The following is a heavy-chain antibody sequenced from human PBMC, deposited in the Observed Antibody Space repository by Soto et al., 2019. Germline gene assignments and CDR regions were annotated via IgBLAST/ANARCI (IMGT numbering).Heavy chain of an antibody. CDR1: GGTFSSYA. Sequence: SVKVSCKASGGTFSSYAISWVRQAPGRGLEWMGGIIPIFGTANYAQKFQGRVTITADESTSTAYMELSSLRSEDTAVYYCASPGIAAAGTKFVAFDIWGQGTMVTVSS. CDR3: ASPGIAAAGTKFVAFDI. D-gene: IGHD6-13*01. CDR2: IIPIFGTA. J-gene: IGHJ3*02. V-gene: IGHV1-69*13.